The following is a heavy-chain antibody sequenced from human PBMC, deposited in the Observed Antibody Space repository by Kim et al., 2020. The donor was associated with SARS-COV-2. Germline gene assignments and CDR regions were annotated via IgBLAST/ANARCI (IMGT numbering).Heavy chain of an antibody. CDR2: ISSSSSYI. D-gene: IGHD2-2*01. J-gene: IGHJ6*03. CDR3: ARDPGVCSSTSSCYSYYYYYMDV. Sequence: GGSLRLSCAASGFTFSSYSMNWVRQAPGKGLEWVSFISSSSSYIYYADSVKGRFTISRDNAKNSLYLQMNSLRAEDTAVYYCARDPGVCSSTSSCYSYYYYYMDVWGKGTTVTLSS. V-gene: IGHV3-21*01. CDR1: GFTFSSYS.